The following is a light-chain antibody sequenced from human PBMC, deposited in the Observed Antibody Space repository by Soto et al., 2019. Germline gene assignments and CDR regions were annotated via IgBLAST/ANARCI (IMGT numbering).Light chain of an antibody. Sequence: IVLTQSPATLSLSPGERVTLSCRASQSVTSFLAWYQQKPGQAPRLLIYDTSNRAAGIPTRFSGSGSGTDFTLTISSLEPEDFAVYHCQQRSIRPYTFGQGTKLEIK. J-gene: IGKJ2*01. CDR2: DTS. V-gene: IGKV3-11*01. CDR3: QQRSIRPYT. CDR1: QSVTSF.